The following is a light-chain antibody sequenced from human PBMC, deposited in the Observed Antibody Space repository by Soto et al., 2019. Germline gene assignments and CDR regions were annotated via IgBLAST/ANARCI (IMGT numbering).Light chain of an antibody. CDR2: GIS. CDR1: QRVNSNY. J-gene: IGKJ5*01. Sequence: ENLFTQSPSTLSLSPGERDTLSCMVSQRVNSNYLAWYQQEPGQSPRLLIYGISKRATDIPDRFSGSGSGTEFTLAISSLQPGHFATYYCQQHGQWPITFGQGTRLEI. V-gene: IGKV3-20*01. CDR3: QQHGQWPIT.